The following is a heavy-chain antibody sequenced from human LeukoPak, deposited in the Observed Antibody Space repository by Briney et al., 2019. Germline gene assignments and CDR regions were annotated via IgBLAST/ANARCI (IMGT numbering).Heavy chain of an antibody. CDR1: GGSISSGGYY. Sequence: SQTLSLTCTVSGGSISSGGYYWSWIRQPPGKGLEWIGYIYHSGSTYYNPSLKSRVTISVDRSKNRFSLKLSSVTAADTAVYYCARVGYCSSTSCYRGDRGSRGVGRKARDEVYYYYVDVWGKGTTVTVSS. CDR3: ARVGYCSSTSCYRGDRGSRGVGRKARDEVYYYYVDV. V-gene: IGHV4-30-2*01. CDR2: IYHSGST. J-gene: IGHJ6*03. D-gene: IGHD2-2*02.